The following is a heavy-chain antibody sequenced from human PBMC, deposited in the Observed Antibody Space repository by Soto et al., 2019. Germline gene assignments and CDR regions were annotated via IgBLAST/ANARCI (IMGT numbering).Heavy chain of an antibody. J-gene: IGHJ4*02. V-gene: IGHV3-7*03. CDR1: GFSFSTYW. D-gene: IGHD3-16*01. Sequence: GGSLRLSCAASGFSFSTYWMSWVRQVPGTGLEWVANIKADGSETYYVDSVRGRFTISRDNAKTSLYLQMNSLRAEDTAVYYCAKGGHIDFCGQGXLVTVHS. CDR3: AKGGHIDF. CDR2: IKADGSET.